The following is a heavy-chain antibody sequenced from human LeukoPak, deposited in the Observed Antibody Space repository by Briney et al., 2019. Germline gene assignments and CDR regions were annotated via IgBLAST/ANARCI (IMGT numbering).Heavy chain of an antibody. CDR2: IYYSGST. D-gene: IGHD6-13*01. CDR1: GVSISSYY. V-gene: IGHV4-59*01. CDR3: ARDGYSDAFDI. Sequence: SETLSLTCTVSGVSISSYYWSWIRQPPGKGLEWIGYIYYSGSTNYNPSLKSRVTISVDTSKNQFSLKLSSVTAADTAVYYCARDGYSDAFDIWGQGTMVTVSS. J-gene: IGHJ3*02.